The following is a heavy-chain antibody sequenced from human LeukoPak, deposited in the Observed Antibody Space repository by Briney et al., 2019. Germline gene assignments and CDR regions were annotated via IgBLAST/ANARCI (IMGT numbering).Heavy chain of an antibody. Sequence: PGGSLRLSCAASGFTFSSYAMHWVRQAPGKGLEWVALISYDGSNKYYADSVKGRFTISRDNSKNTLYLQMNSLRGEDTAVYYCAKVGNNWGFDYWGQGTLVTVSS. CDR3: AKVGNNWGFDY. V-gene: IGHV3-30*18. CDR2: ISYDGSNK. CDR1: GFTFSSYA. J-gene: IGHJ4*02. D-gene: IGHD1-1*01.